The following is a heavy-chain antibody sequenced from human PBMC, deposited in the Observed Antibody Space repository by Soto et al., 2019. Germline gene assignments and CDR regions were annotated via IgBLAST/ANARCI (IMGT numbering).Heavy chain of an antibody. Sequence: SETLSLTCAVYGGSFSGYYWSWIRQPPGKGLEWIGEINHSGSTNYNPPLKSRVTISVDTSKNQFSLKLSSVTAADTAVYYCARRLGYCSSTSCYHPFDYWGQGTLVTVSS. CDR3: ARRLGYCSSTSCYHPFDY. J-gene: IGHJ4*02. CDR2: INHSGST. D-gene: IGHD2-2*01. CDR1: GGSFSGYY. V-gene: IGHV4-34*01.